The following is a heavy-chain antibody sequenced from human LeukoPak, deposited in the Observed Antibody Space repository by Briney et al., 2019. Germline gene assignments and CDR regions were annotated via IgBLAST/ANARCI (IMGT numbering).Heavy chain of an antibody. CDR2: IYYRGST. D-gene: IGHD3-10*01. V-gene: IGHV4-39*01. CDR1: SGSISSISYY. CDR3: ARLWFGELVSGYFDY. Sequence: SVTLSLTCTVSSGSISSISYYWGSIRQPPGKGVEWHGRIYYRGSTYYNPSLKSRVTVSVDTSKNQFSLKLSSVTAADTAVYYCARLWFGELVSGYFDYWGQGTLVTVSS. J-gene: IGHJ4*02.